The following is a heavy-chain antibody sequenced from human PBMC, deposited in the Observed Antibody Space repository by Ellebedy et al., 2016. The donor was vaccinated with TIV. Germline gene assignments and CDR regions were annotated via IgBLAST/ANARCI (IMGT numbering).Heavy chain of an antibody. D-gene: IGHD3-10*01. CDR1: GGTFTSHA. J-gene: IGHJ1*01. CDR2: IIPIFLTP. Sequence: AASVKVSCKASGGTFTSHAINWVRQAPGQGLEWLGGIIPIFLTPNYAQKVQGRITITADDSTSTVYMELSSLTFEDTAVYYCGRDTYGLGNHETWGEGTLVTVSS. V-gene: IGHV1-69*13. CDR3: GRDTYGLGNHET.